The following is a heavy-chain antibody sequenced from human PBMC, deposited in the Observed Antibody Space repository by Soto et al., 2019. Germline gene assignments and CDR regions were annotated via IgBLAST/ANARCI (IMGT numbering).Heavy chain of an antibody. CDR1: GGTFSSYA. Sequence: GASVKVSCKASGGTFSSYAISWVRQAPGQGLEWMGGIIPIFGTANYAQKFQGRVTITADESTSTAYMELSSLRSEDTAVYYCARAIVVVPAAVGPTKYGMDVWGQGTTVTVSS. CDR2: IIPIFGTA. V-gene: IGHV1-69*13. D-gene: IGHD2-2*01. J-gene: IGHJ6*02. CDR3: ARAIVVVPAAVGPTKYGMDV.